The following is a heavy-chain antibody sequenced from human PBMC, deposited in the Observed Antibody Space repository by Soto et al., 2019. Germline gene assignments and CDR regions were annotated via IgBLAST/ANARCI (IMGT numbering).Heavy chain of an antibody. CDR3: ASQPGPYSSGWYRGYNWFDP. J-gene: IGHJ5*02. CDR2: IKQDGSEK. D-gene: IGHD6-19*01. V-gene: IGHV3-7*05. CDR1: GVTFSSYW. Sequence: GGSLRLSCAASGVTFSSYWMSWVRKAPGKGLEWVANIKQDGSEKYYVDSVKGRFTISRDNAKNSLYLQMNSLRAEDTAVYYCASQPGPYSSGWYRGYNWFDPWGQGTLVTVSS.